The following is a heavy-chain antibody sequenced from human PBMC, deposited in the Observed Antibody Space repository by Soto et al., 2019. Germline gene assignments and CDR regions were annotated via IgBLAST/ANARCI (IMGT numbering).Heavy chain of an antibody. V-gene: IGHV1-18*01. CDR1: GYIFTNYS. Sequence: ASVKVSCKASGYIFTNYSISWVRQAPGQGLEWMGWISAYNGDTNYAQKLHGRVTMTTDTSTSTAYMEVRSLGSDDTAVYYCTRAHDTGDIDYWGQGTLVTVSS. J-gene: IGHJ4*02. CDR2: ISAYNGDT. CDR3: TRAHDTGDIDY. D-gene: IGHD3-22*01.